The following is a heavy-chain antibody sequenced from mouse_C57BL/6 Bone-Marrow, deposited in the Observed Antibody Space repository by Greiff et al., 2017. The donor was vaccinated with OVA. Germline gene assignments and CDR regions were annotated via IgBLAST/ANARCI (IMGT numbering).Heavy chain of an antibody. J-gene: IGHJ1*03. CDR3: ARDAYYGSSYWYFDV. CDR1: GFTFSDFY. V-gene: IGHV7-1*01. CDR2: SRNKANDYTT. D-gene: IGHD1-1*01. Sequence: EVQVVESGGGLVQSGRSLRLSCATSGFTFSDFYMEWVRQAPGQGLEWIAASRNKANDYTTEYSASVKGRFIVSRDTSQSILYLQMNALRAEDTAIYYCARDAYYGSSYWYFDVWGTGTTVTVSS.